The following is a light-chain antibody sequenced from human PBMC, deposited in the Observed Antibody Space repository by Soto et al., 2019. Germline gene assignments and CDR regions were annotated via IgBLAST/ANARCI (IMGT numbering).Light chain of an antibody. V-gene: IGKV4-1*01. CDR2: WAS. CDR1: QSVLYSSNNKNY. CDR3: QQYCSSPPRYT. J-gene: IGKJ2*01. Sequence: DIVMTQSPDSLAVSLGERATINCKSSQSVLYSSNNKNYLAWYQQKPGQPPKLLIYWASTRESGVPDRFSGSGSGTDFTLTISSLQAEDVAVYYCQQYCSSPPRYTFGQGTKLEIK.